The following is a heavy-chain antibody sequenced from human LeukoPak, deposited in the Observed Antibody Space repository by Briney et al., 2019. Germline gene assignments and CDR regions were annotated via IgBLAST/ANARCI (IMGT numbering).Heavy chain of an antibody. V-gene: IGHV6-1*01. D-gene: IGHD2-2*01. J-gene: IGHJ5*02. CDR2: TYYRSKWYN. CDR1: GDSVSSNSAA. CDR3: ARDVGYCSSTSCYGYNWFDP. Sequence: SQTLSLTCAISGDSVSSNSAAWNWIRQSPSRGLEWLGRTYYRSKWYNDYAVSVKSRITINPDTSKNQFSLQLNSVTPEDTAVYYRARDVGYCSSTSCYGYNWFDPWGQGTLVTVSS.